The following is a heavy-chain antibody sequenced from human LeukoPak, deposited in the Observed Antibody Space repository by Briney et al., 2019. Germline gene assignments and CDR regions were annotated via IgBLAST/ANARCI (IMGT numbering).Heavy chain of an antibody. CDR2: IVVGSGYT. J-gene: IGHJ4*02. V-gene: IGHV1-58*01. D-gene: IGHD2-2*01. CDR1: GFTFSSSA. Sequence: GTSVKVSCKASGFTFSSSAVQWVRQARGQRLEWIGWIVVGSGYTNYAQKFQERVTIIRDMSTSTAYMELSSLRSEDTAVYYCAAVCSSTSCYTPFDYWGQGTLVAVSS. CDR3: AAVCSSTSCYTPFDY.